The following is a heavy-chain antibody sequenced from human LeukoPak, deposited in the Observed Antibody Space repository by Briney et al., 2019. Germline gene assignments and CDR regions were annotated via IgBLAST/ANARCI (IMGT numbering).Heavy chain of an antibody. J-gene: IGHJ6*03. CDR2: LYHSDSA. CDR1: GYSISNNYY. CDR3: ARQHDSYYYYYIDV. V-gene: IGHV4-38-2*01. Sequence: SKTLSLTCAVSGYSISNNYYWVWIRQPPGRGLEWIGSLYHSDSAYYNTSLGSRVSMSVDTSKNQFSLTLSFVTAADTAVYYCARQHDSYYYYYIDVWGSGTTVTVSS.